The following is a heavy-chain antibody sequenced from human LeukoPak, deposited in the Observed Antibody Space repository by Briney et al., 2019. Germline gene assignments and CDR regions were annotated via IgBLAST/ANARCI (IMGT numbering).Heavy chain of an antibody. Sequence: GGSLRLSCAASGFTSTNYAMSWVRQAPGKGLEWVSAIVGGGHTTFYADSVKGRFTISRDNYRNTVSLQMNSLRAEDTAVYYCARAPVQYNGVRPWYYYYYMDVWGKGTTVTVSS. V-gene: IGHV3-23*01. D-gene: IGHD2-8*01. J-gene: IGHJ6*03. CDR2: IVGGGHTT. CDR1: GFTSTNYA. CDR3: ARAPVQYNGVRPWYYYYYMDV.